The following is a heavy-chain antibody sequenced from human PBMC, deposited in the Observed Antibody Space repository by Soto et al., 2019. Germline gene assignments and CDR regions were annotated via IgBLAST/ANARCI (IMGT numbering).Heavy chain of an antibody. CDR3: AREAVAGPTYYFDY. V-gene: IGHV4-59*01. D-gene: IGHD6-19*01. J-gene: IGHJ4*02. Sequence: PLVTLSLTCTVSGGSISSYYWSWIRQPPGKGLEWIGYIYYSGSTNYNPSLKSRVTISVDTSKNQFSLKLSSVTAADTAVYYCAREAVAGPTYYFDYWGQGTLVTVSS. CDR2: IYYSGST. CDR1: GGSISSYY.